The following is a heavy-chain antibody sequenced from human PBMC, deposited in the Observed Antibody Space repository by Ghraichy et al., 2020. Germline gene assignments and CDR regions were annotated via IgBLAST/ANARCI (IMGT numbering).Heavy chain of an antibody. Sequence: GGSLRLSCAASGFTFSSYSRNWVRQAPGKGLEWLSYISGSSNTIYYPSFVKGRFTISRDNANNSLYLQMNRLGEEDTALYYWAREGRGYSGFDPEYWGQGTLITVSS. CDR2: ISGSSNTI. CDR3: AREGRGYSGFDPEY. CDR1: GFTFSSYS. V-gene: IGHV3-48*02. J-gene: IGHJ4*02. D-gene: IGHD5-12*01.